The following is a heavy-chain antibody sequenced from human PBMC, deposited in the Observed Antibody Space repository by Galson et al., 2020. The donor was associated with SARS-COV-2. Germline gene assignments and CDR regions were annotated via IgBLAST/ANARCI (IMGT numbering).Heavy chain of an antibody. Sequence: SQTLSLTCTVSGGSIRSTSSYWGWIRQTPGKGLEWIGSIYYVGNTHYSPSLKSRVSISVDTSKNQFSLNMSSVTAADTAVYYCARIRSSAWQVRNGMDVWGQGTTVTVS. CDR2: IYYVGNT. V-gene: IGHV4-39*07. J-gene: IGHJ6*02. CDR3: ARIRSSAWQVRNGMDV. CDR1: GGSIRSTSSY. D-gene: IGHD6-19*01.